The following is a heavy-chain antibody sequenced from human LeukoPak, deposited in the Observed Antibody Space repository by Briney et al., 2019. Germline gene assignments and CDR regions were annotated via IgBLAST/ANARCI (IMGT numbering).Heavy chain of an antibody. CDR1: GFTFSDYN. CDR3: AKDIIAYYDSSGYPEGRNAFDI. D-gene: IGHD3-22*01. J-gene: IGHJ3*02. V-gene: IGHV3-21*04. Sequence: GGSLRLSCTASGFTFSDYNMNWVRQAPGKGLEWISSISGLSSYLYYADSVKGRFTISRDNAQNSLFLQMNSLRAEDMALYYCAKDIIAYYDSSGYPEGRNAFDIWGQGTMVTVSS. CDR2: ISGLSSYL.